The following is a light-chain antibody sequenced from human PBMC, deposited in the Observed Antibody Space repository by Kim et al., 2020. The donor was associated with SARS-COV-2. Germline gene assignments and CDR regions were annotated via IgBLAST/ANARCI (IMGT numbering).Light chain of an antibody. CDR3: QQYNSFSRT. Sequence: ATVGDRVTITCRASQTINRWLAWDQQRPGKGPKLRIYDASSLESGVPSRFSGSGSGTEFTLTISSLQPDDFATYYCQQYNSFSRTFGQGTKVDIK. CDR1: QTINRW. CDR2: DAS. J-gene: IGKJ1*01. V-gene: IGKV1-5*01.